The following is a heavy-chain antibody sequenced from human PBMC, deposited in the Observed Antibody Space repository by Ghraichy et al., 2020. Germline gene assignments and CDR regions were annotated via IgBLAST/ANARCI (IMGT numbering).Heavy chain of an antibody. V-gene: IGHV4-34*01. Sequence: SETLSLTCTVSGGSISSYYWSWIRQPPGKGLEWIGEINHSGSTNYNPSLKSRVTISVDTSKNQFSLKLSSVTAADTAVYYCARGPYYYDSSGYYVTRGYFDYWGQGTLVTVSS. CDR1: GGSISSYY. D-gene: IGHD3-22*01. CDR2: INHSGST. J-gene: IGHJ4*02. CDR3: ARGPYYYDSSGYYVTRGYFDY.